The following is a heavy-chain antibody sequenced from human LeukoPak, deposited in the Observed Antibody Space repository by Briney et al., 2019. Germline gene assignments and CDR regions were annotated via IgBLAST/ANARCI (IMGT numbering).Heavy chain of an antibody. CDR1: GGSISSSNW. V-gene: IGHV4-4*02. CDR2: IYHSGIT. D-gene: IGHD3-22*01. CDR3: ARVVYFYDSSSYYAVPPLFDH. Sequence: SGTLSLTCTVSGGSISSSNWWSWVRQPPGKGLEWIGEIYHSGITNDNPSLKSRVSISVDKSRNQFSLKMSSVTAADTAVYYCARVVYFYDSSSYYAVPPLFDHWGREPWSPSPQ. J-gene: IGHJ4*02.